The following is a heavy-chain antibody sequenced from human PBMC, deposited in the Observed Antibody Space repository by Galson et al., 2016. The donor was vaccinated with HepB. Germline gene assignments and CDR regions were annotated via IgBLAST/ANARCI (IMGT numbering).Heavy chain of an antibody. CDR2: ISSSSRYI. V-gene: IGHV3-21*06. CDR3: ASDQCLVAGPRFYYYYYGMDV. CDR1: GFTFRSYT. D-gene: IGHD6-19*01. J-gene: IGHJ6*02. Sequence: SLRLSCAASGFTFRSYTMNWVRQAPGKGLEWVASISSSSRYIYYADSVKGRFTISRDDAKNSLYLQMSSLRAEDTAVYYCASDQCLVAGPRFYYYYYGMDVWGQGTTVTVSS.